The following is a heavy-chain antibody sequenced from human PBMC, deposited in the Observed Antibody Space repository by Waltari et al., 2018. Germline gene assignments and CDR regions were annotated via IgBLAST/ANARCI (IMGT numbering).Heavy chain of an antibody. CDR3: AKGRYENVYYFDY. CDR1: GFTFSSYA. J-gene: IGHJ4*02. V-gene: IGHV3-23*01. Sequence: EVQLLESGGGLVQPGGSLRVSCAASGFTFSSYAMSWVRQAPGKGLAWVSAISGCGFNTYYADSVKGRFTISRDTSKNTLYLQMNSLRAEDTAVYYCAKGRYENVYYFDYWGQGTLVTVSS. D-gene: IGHD1-20*01. CDR2: ISGCGFNT.